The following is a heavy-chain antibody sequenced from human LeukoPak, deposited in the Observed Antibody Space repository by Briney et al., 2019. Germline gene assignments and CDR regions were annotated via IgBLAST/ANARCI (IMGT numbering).Heavy chain of an antibody. Sequence: SGTLSLTCAVYGGSFSGYYWSWIRQPPGKGLEWIGEINHSGSTNYNPSLKSRVTISVDTSKNQFSLKLSSVTAADTAVYYCARRRGGNTITALFYWGQGTLVTVSS. CDR2: INHSGST. CDR3: ARRRGGNTITALFY. V-gene: IGHV4-34*01. CDR1: GGSFSGYY. J-gene: IGHJ4*02. D-gene: IGHD4-23*01.